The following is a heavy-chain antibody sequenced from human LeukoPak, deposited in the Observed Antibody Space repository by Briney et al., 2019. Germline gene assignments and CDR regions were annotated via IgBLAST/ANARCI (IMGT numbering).Heavy chain of an antibody. D-gene: IGHD6-13*01. Sequence: PSETLSLTCTVSGGSISSSSYYWGWIRQPPGKGLEWIGSIYYSGSTYYNPSLKSRVTISVDTSKNQFSLKLSSVTAADTAVYYCAREPVSGIAAPWGQGTLVTVSS. V-gene: IGHV4-39*02. CDR2: IYYSGST. J-gene: IGHJ5*02. CDR1: GGSISSSSYY. CDR3: AREPVSGIAAP.